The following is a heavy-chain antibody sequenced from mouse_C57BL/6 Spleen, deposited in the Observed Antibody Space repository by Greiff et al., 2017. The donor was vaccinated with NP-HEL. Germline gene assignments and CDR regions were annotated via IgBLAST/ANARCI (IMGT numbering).Heavy chain of an antibody. D-gene: IGHD2-2*01. J-gene: IGHJ2*01. V-gene: IGHV1-69*01. Sequence: QVQLQQPGAELVMPGASVKLSCKASGYTFTSYWMHWVKQRPGQGLEWIGEIDPSDSYTNYNQKFKGKSTLTVDKSSSTAYMQLSSLTSEDSAVYYGARRVYGYDGGYFDCWGKGTTLTVSS. CDR3: ARRVYGYDGGYFDC. CDR2: IDPSDSYT. CDR1: GYTFTSYW.